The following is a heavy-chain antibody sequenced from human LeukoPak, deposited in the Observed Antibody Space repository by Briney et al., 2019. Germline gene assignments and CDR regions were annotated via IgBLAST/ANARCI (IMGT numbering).Heavy chain of an antibody. V-gene: IGHV3-30*18. Sequence: GRSLRLSCAASGFTFSSYGMHWVRQAPGKGLEWVAVISYDGSNKYYADSVKGRFTISRDNSKNTLYLQMNSLRAEDTAVYYCAKDQGSYGGMAAGMDVWGQGTTVTVSS. CDR3: AKDQGSYGGMAAGMDV. CDR1: GFTFSSYG. J-gene: IGHJ6*02. CDR2: ISYDGSNK. D-gene: IGHD1-26*01.